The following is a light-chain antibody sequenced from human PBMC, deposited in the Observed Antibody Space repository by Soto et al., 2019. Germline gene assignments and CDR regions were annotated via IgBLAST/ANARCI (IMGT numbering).Light chain of an antibody. CDR2: AAS. Sequence: DIQMTQSPSSLSASVGDRVTITCRASQSISRNLNWYQHKPGKAPKLLIYAASSLQNGVPSRFSGGGSGTEFTLSISSLLPEDCGTYYCQQSYTTASITFGQGTRLEIK. CDR3: QQSYTTASIT. J-gene: IGKJ5*01. V-gene: IGKV1-39*01. CDR1: QSISRN.